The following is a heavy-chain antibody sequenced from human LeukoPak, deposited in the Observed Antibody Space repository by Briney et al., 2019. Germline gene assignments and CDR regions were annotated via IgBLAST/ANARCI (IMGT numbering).Heavy chain of an antibody. J-gene: IGHJ4*02. D-gene: IGHD6-6*01. Sequence: AGSLRLSCAVSGFSFSSYSMNWVRQPPGKGLEWLSSISSSSSYIYYADSVKGRFTISRDNAKNSLYLQMNSLRAEDTAVYYCARDVDSCSSLDYWGQGTLVTVSS. V-gene: IGHV3-21*01. CDR1: GFSFSSYS. CDR2: ISSSSSYI. CDR3: ARDVDSCSSLDY.